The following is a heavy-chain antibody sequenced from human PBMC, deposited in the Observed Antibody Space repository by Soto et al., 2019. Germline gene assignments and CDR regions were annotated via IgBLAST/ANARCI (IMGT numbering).Heavy chain of an antibody. D-gene: IGHD1-26*01. CDR2: ISGSGVSK. CDR3: AKDRSPGATTWNVY. J-gene: IGHJ4*02. CDR1: GFIFSSSA. V-gene: IGHV3-23*01. Sequence: GGSLRLSCVVSGFIFSSSAMNWIRQAPGKGLEWVSTISGSGVSKYYADSVKGRFTISRDNSNNTVSLQMNSLRAEDAAVYYCAKDRSPGATTWNVYWGQGTLVTVSS.